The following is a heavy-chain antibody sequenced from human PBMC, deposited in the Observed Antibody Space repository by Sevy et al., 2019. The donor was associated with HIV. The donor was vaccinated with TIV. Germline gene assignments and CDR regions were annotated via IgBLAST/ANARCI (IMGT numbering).Heavy chain of an antibody. Sequence: ASVKVSCKASGYTFIGYYIHWLRQAPGQGLEWIGRINPSSGGTKYKQKFQGRVTVTTDMSVSTAYMELIGLRSDDTAMYYCAGQTSGWYDWFDPWGQGTLVPSPQ. D-gene: IGHD6-19*01. V-gene: IGHV1-2*06. J-gene: IGHJ5*02. CDR3: AGQTSGWYDWFDP. CDR2: INPSSGGT. CDR1: GYTFIGYY.